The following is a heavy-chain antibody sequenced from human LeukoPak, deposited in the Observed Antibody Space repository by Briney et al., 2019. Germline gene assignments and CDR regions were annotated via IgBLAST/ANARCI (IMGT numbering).Heavy chain of an antibody. CDR3: ARVWELSFDY. CDR1: GFTVSSDH. V-gene: IGHV3-53*01. Sequence: GGSLRLSCAASGFTVSSDHMSWVRPAPGKGLQRVSVTYTGGGAYYADSVKGRFTISRDNSKNTVYLQMNSLRAEGTAVYYCARVWELSFDYWGQGALVTVSS. CDR2: TYTGGGA. J-gene: IGHJ4*02. D-gene: IGHD1-26*01.